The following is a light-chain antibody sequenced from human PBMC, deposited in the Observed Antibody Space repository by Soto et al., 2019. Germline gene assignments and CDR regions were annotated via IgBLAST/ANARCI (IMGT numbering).Light chain of an antibody. Sequence: IGLTQSPGTLSLSPGERATLSCRASQSLNARYLAWYQVKPGQAPRLLFYGASSRATGIPDRFIGSGSGTDFTLTITGLEPEDFAVYYCQQFHISRTFGQGTKVDIK. CDR1: QSLNARY. CDR2: GAS. CDR3: QQFHISRT. V-gene: IGKV3-20*01. J-gene: IGKJ1*01.